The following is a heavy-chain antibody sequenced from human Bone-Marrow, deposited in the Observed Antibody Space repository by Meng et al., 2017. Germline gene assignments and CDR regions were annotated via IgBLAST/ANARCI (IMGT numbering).Heavy chain of an antibody. CDR3: ARVNRVDTAMVNDY. CDR1: GFIFSSYN. D-gene: IGHD5-18*01. V-gene: IGHV3-21*01. J-gene: IGHJ4*02. CDR2: INSSRSYI. Sequence: GESLKISCAAAGFIFSSYNMNWVRQAPGKGLEWVSSINSSRSYIYYADSVKGRFTISRDNAKNSLYLQLNSLRAGDTAVYYCARVNRVDTAMVNDYWGQGTLVTVSS.